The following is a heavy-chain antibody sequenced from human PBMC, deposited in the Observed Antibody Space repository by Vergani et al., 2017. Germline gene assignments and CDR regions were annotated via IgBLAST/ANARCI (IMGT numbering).Heavy chain of an antibody. V-gene: IGHV4-38-2*02. J-gene: IGHJ4*02. Sequence: QVQLQESGPGLVKPSETLSLTCSVSGYSISRGYYWGWIRQPPGKGLEWIATVFHSGSAYYNPSLRRRVTISVETSKNQFSLRLTTLTAADTAVYYCARDHIRSGYDSWGQGTLVTVSS. CDR3: ARDHIRSGYDS. CDR2: VFHSGSA. CDR1: GYSISRGYY. D-gene: IGHD5-12*01.